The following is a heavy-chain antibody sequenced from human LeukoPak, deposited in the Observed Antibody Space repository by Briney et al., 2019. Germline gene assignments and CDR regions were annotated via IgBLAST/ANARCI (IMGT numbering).Heavy chain of an antibody. D-gene: IGHD6-13*01. CDR2: IYSGGST. CDR3: ASSSWPTGFFYYGMGG. Sequence: GGSLRLSCAASGFTVSSNYMSWVRQAPGKGLEWVSVIYSGGSTYYADSVKGRFTISRDNSKNTLYLQMNSLRAEDTAVYYCASSSWPTGFFYYGMGGWGQGTTVTVSS. V-gene: IGHV3-66*01. J-gene: IGHJ6*02. CDR1: GFTVSSNY.